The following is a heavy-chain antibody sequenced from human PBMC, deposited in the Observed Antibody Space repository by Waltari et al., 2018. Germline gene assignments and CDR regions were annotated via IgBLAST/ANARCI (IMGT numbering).Heavy chain of an antibody. CDR2: IRSKAYGGTT. J-gene: IGHJ4*02. CDR1: GFTFGDYA. CDR3: TRERFRKVVVITPSDY. D-gene: IGHD3-22*01. Sequence: EVQLVESGGGLVQPGRSLRLSCTASGFTFGDYAMSWVRQAPGKGLEWVGFIRSKAYGGTTEDAASVKGRFTISRDDSKSIAYLQMNSLKTEDTAVYYCTRERFRKVVVITPSDYWGQGTLVTVSS. V-gene: IGHV3-49*04.